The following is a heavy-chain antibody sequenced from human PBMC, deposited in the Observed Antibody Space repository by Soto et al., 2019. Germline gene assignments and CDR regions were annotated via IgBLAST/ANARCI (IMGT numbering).Heavy chain of an antibody. CDR3: ASCFWSGYHV. CDR2: IYHSGST. Sequence: QLQLQESGSGLVRPSQTLSLTCAVSGGSISSGGYSWSWIRQPPGKGLEWIGYIYHSGSTYYNPSLKSRVTIAVDRSKNQFSLRLSSVTAADTAVYYCASCFWSGYHVWGQGTLVTVSS. V-gene: IGHV4-30-2*01. J-gene: IGHJ4*02. D-gene: IGHD3-3*01. CDR1: GGSISSGGYS.